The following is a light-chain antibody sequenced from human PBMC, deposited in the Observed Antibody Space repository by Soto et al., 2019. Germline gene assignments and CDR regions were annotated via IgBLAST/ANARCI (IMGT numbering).Light chain of an antibody. J-gene: IGLJ2*01. Sequence: QSVLTQPPSASGSPGQSVTISCTGTSSDIGGYNYISWYQQHPGKAPKLVIYEVSNRPSGVPERFSASKSGNTASLTVSGLQAEDEADYYCASYAVSKVVFGGGTKLTVL. V-gene: IGLV2-8*01. CDR1: SSDIGGYNY. CDR2: EVS. CDR3: ASYAVSKVV.